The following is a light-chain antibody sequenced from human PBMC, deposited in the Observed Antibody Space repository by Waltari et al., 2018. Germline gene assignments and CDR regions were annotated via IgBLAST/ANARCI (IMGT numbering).Light chain of an antibody. J-gene: IGLJ2*01. Sequence: SYELTQPPSVSVSPGQPVSITCSGDHVEDTYTCWYQQKPGQSPVLVIYQDNKRPSGIPERFSGSNSGNTATLTISGTQAVDEADYYCQAWDSSIEVFGGGTKLTVL. CDR1: HVEDTY. CDR2: QDN. CDR3: QAWDSSIEV. V-gene: IGLV3-1*01.